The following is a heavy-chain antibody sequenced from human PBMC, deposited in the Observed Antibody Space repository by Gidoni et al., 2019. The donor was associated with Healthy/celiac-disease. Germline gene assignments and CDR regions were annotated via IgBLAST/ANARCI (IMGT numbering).Heavy chain of an antibody. CDR1: GFTVSSNY. V-gene: IGHV3-66*01. Sequence: EVQLVESGGGLVQPGGSLRLSCAASGFTVSSNYMSWVRQAPGKGLEWVSVIYSGGSTYYADSVKGRFTISRDNSKNTLYLQMNSLRAEDTAVYYCAREQAVASWAFDIWGQGTMVTVSS. D-gene: IGHD5-12*01. CDR2: IYSGGST. CDR3: AREQAVASWAFDI. J-gene: IGHJ3*02.